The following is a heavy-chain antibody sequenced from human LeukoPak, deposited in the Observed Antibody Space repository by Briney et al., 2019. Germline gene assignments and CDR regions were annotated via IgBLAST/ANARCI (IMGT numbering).Heavy chain of an antibody. CDR2: IHHSGST. Sequence: SETLSLTCAVSGGSISSDHWWSWVRQPPGKGLEWIGEIHHSGSTNYNPSLKSRVTISVDKFKNQFSLKLSSVTAADTAVYYCASKLTAVACYFDYWGQGTLVTVSS. CDR3: ASKLTAVACYFDY. D-gene: IGHD4/OR15-4a*01. CDR1: GGSISSDHW. J-gene: IGHJ4*02. V-gene: IGHV4-4*02.